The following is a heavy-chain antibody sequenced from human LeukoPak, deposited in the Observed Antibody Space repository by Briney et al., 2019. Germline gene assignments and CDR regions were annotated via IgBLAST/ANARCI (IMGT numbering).Heavy chain of an antibody. CDR3: ARDLQDIVVVPAAPYYYYGMDV. V-gene: IGHV3-30-3*01. CDR1: GFTFSSYA. Sequence: GGSLRLSCAASGFTFSSYAMHWVRQAPGKGLEWVAVISYDGSNKYYADSVKGRFSISRDNSKTTLYLQMNSLRAEDTAVYYCARDLQDIVVVPAAPYYYYGMDVWGQGTLVTVSS. D-gene: IGHD2-2*01. J-gene: IGHJ6*02. CDR2: ISYDGSNK.